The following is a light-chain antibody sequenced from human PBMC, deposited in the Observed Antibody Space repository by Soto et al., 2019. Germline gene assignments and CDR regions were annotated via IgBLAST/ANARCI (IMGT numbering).Light chain of an antibody. V-gene: IGKV3-11*01. Sequence: EIVFTHSPITLSVSPGDTATPSCRASQRVSSHLAWYQQKPGQAPRLLIYDASNRATGIPARFSGSGSGTDFTLTISSLEPEDFAVYYCQQRSNWRITFGQGTKVDI. CDR3: QQRSNWRIT. CDR1: QRVSSH. CDR2: DAS. J-gene: IGKJ1*01.